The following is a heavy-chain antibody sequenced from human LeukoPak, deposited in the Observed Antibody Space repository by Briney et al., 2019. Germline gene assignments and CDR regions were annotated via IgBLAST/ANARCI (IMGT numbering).Heavy chain of an antibody. J-gene: IGHJ6*02. CDR1: GYTFISYY. CDR2: INPSGVTT. D-gene: IGHD3-22*01. Sequence: ASVKVSCKASGYTFISYYIHWVRQAPGQGLEWMGMINPSGVTTTYAQKFQGRVTMTRDMSTSTVYMEVSSLRSEDTAVYYCARATAPLLPMDVWGQGTTVTVSS. CDR3: ARATAPLLPMDV. V-gene: IGHV1-46*01.